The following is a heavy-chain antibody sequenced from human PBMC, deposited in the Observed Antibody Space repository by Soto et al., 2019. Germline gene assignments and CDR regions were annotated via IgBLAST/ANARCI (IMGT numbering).Heavy chain of an antibody. Sequence: QVQLVQSGAEVKKPGASVKVSCKASGYTFTSYGISWVRQAPGQGLEWMGWISAYNGNTNYAQKLQGRVTMTTGTSTSTAYMELRSLRSDDTAVYYCAGSQSRRDYDFWSGYFSYYYYGMDVWGQGTTVTVSS. CDR2: ISAYNGNT. D-gene: IGHD3-3*01. J-gene: IGHJ6*02. CDR3: AGSQSRRDYDFWSGYFSYYYYGMDV. CDR1: GYTFTSYG. V-gene: IGHV1-18*01.